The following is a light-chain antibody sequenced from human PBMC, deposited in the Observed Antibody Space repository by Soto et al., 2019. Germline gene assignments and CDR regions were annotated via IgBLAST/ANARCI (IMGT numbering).Light chain of an antibody. CDR2: AAS. Sequence: DIQMTQSPSSLSASVGDRVTITCRASQSISSYLNWYQQKPGKAPKLLIFAASTLQSGVPSRFSGSGSGTDFTLTISCLQSEDLATYYCQQYYSYPFTFGGGTKVDIK. J-gene: IGKJ4*01. CDR3: QQYYSYPFT. CDR1: QSISSY. V-gene: IGKV1-39*01.